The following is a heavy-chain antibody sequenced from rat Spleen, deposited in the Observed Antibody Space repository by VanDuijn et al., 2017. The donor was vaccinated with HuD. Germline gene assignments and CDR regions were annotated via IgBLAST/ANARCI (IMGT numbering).Heavy chain of an antibody. J-gene: IGHJ4*01. CDR1: GFTFSSYW. CDR2: ISTGGVNT. CDR3: ARHSAGYGVMDA. V-gene: IGHV5-58*01. Sequence: EVQLVETGGGLVQPGRSLKLSCVASGFTFSSYWMYWVRQAPGKGLEWIASISTGGVNTDYRDSVKGRFTISRDSAKSTLYLQMDSLRSEDTATYYCARHSAGYGVMDAWGQGASVTVSS. D-gene: IGHD1-4*01.